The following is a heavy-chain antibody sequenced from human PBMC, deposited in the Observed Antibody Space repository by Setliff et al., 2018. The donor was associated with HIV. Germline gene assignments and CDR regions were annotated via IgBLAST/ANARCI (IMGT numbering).Heavy chain of an antibody. J-gene: IGHJ4*02. CDR3: ARELAARPFDY. D-gene: IGHD6-6*01. Sequence: GGSLRLSCAASGFTFSSYAMHWVRQAPGKGLEWVAVISYDGSNKYYADSVKGRFTISRDNSKNTLYLQMNSLRAEDTAVYYCARELAARPFDYWGQGTLVTVSS. CDR1: GFTFSSYA. CDR2: ISYDGSNK. V-gene: IGHV3-30*04.